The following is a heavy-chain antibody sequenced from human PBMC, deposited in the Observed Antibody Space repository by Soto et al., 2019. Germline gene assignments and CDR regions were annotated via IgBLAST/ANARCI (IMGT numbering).Heavy chain of an antibody. CDR1: GFTFSNAW. D-gene: IGHD2-2*01. CDR3: TTEVVVVPAATITLAEDAFDI. V-gene: IGHV3-15*07. Sequence: GGSLSLSCAASGFTFSNAWINWVRQAPGKGLEWVGRIKSKTDGGTTDFAAPVKGRFAISRDDSKDMVYLQMNSLKTEDTGIYYCTTEVVVVPAATITLAEDAFDIWGQGTMVT. J-gene: IGHJ3*02. CDR2: IKSKTDGGTT.